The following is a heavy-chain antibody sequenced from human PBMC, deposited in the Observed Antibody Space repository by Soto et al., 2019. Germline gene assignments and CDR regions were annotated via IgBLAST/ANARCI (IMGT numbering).Heavy chain of an antibody. D-gene: IGHD4-17*01. CDR3: ARDKGEYGLYDY. CDR1: GGSISSSSYY. Sequence: PSETLSLTCTVSGGSISSSSYYWGWIRQPPGKGLEWIGSIYYSGSTYYDSSLQSRVTISIDTSKNQFSLKLSSVTATDTAVYYCARDKGEYGLYDYWGQGTLVTV. J-gene: IGHJ4*02. V-gene: IGHV4-39*02. CDR2: IYYSGST.